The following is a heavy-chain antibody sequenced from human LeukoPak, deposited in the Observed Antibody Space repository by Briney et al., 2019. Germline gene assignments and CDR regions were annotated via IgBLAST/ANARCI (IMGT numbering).Heavy chain of an antibody. Sequence: ASVKVSCTASGYTFTSYYMHWVRQAPGQGLEWMGIINPSGGSTSYAQKFQGGVTMTRDTSTSTVYMELSSLRSEDTAVYYCARDKLTGTFDLWGRGTLVTVSS. CDR3: ARDKLTGTFDL. CDR2: INPSGGST. CDR1: GYTFTSYY. V-gene: IGHV1-46*01. D-gene: IGHD5-24*01. J-gene: IGHJ2*01.